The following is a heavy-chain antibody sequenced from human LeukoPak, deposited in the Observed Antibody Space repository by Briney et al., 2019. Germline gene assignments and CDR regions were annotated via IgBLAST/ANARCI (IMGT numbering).Heavy chain of an antibody. D-gene: IGHD3-3*01. Sequence: GGSLRLSCAGSGFIFSNSAMSWVRQAPGKGLEWVSAISNNGGYTYYADSVKGRFTISRDNSKNTLYLQMNSLRAEDTAVYYCAKVADDDFWSGYYYFDYWGQGTLVTVSS. V-gene: IGHV3-23*01. J-gene: IGHJ4*02. CDR2: ISNNGGYT. CDR1: GFIFSNSA. CDR3: AKVADDDFWSGYYYFDY.